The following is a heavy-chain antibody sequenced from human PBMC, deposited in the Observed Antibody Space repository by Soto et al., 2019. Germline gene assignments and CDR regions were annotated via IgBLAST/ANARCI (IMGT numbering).Heavy chain of an antibody. CDR1: GGTVASSHW. CDR3: ARDSYYDFWSGYSRAYGMDV. V-gene: IGHV4-4*02. CDR2: VYHTGDT. D-gene: IGHD3-3*01. J-gene: IGHJ6*02. Sequence: SETLSLTCGVSGGTVASSHWWSWVRQSPGRGLEWIGNVYHTGDTNFNPSLQSRVTFSVDKSNNQFSLRLTSVTAADTAVYFCARDSYYDFWSGYSRAYGMDVWGQGTTVTVSS.